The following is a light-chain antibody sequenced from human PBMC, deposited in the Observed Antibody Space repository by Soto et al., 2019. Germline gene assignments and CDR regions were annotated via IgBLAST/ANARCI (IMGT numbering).Light chain of an antibody. CDR1: QSIGRW. J-gene: IGKJ1*01. CDR3: QQYYSYWP. V-gene: IGKV1-5*01. Sequence: DIQMTQSPSTLSASVGDTVTVTCRASQSIGRWLAWYQQKPGKAPKLLIFDASTLENGVPARFSGSRSGPEFSLTISSLQPDDFATYYCQQYYSYWPFGQGTKVDIK. CDR2: DAS.